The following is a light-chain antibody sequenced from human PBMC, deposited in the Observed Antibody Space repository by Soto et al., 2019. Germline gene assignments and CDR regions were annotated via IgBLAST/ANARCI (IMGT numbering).Light chain of an antibody. V-gene: IGKV3-15*01. J-gene: IGKJ1*01. CDR1: QSVSSS. CDR3: QQYGSSLTWT. CDR2: GAS. Sequence: VVTQSPGTLSLSPGERATLSGRASQSVSSSLAWYQQKPGQAPRLLIYGASTRATGFPARFSGSGSGTEFTLTISSLQSEDFAVYYCQQYGSSLTWTFGQGTKVDIK.